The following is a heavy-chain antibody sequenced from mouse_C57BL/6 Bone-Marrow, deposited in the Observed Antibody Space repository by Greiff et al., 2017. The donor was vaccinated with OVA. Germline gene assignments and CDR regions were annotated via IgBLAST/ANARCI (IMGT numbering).Heavy chain of an antibody. D-gene: IGHD1-2*01. CDR3: SLLRPWSFAF. Sequence: VQLQQSGPELVKPGASVKISCKASGYSFTDYNMNWVKQSNGKSLEWIGVINPNYGTTSYNQKFKGKATLTVDQSSSTAYMQLNSLTSVDSAVSSCSLLRPWSFAFWGTGTPVTVSS. CDR1: GYSFTDYN. J-gene: IGHJ1*03. V-gene: IGHV1-39*01. CDR2: INPNYGTT.